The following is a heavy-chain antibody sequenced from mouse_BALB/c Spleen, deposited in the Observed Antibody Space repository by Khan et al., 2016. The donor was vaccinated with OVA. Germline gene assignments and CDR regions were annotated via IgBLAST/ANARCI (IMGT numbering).Heavy chain of an antibody. CDR3: VNHGSSSAWFTY. CDR1: GYTFTNYW. V-gene: IGHV1-7*01. CDR2: VNPSTGYT. J-gene: IGHJ3*01. Sequence: QIQLVQSGAELAKPVASVKMSCKASGYTFTNYWMHWVKQRPGQGLEWIGYVNPSTGYTEYNQKFKDKATLTADKSSSTAYMQLSSLTSEDSAVYYCVNHGSSSAWFTYWGQGTLVTVSA. D-gene: IGHD1-1*01.